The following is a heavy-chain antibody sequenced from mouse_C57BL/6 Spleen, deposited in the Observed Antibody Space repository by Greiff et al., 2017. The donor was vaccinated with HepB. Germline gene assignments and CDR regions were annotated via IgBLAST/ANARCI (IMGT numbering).Heavy chain of an antibody. CDR2: ISSGGDYI. CDR3: TREITTVVATGAMDY. CDR1: GFTFSSYA. V-gene: IGHV5-9-1*02. D-gene: IGHD1-1*01. J-gene: IGHJ4*01. Sequence: EVKLMESGEGLVKPGGSLKLSCAASGFTFSSYAMSWVRQTPEKRLEWVAYISSGGDYIYYADTVEGRFTISRDNARNTLYLQMSSLKSEDTAMYYCTREITTVVATGAMDYWGQGTSVTVSS.